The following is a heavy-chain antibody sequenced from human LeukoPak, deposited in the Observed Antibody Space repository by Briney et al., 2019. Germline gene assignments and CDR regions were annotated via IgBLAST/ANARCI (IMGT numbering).Heavy chain of an antibody. D-gene: IGHD3-3*01. CDR2: IYTSGST. CDR3: AGDYDLGGGGRWFDP. J-gene: IGHJ5*02. CDR1: GGSISSYY. V-gene: IGHV4-4*07. Sequence: SETLSLTCTVSGGSISSYYWSWLRQPAGKGLEWIGRIYTSGSTNYNPSLKSRVTMSVDTTKNQFSLKLSSVTAAATAVYYCAGDYDLGGGGRWFDPWGQGTLVTVSS.